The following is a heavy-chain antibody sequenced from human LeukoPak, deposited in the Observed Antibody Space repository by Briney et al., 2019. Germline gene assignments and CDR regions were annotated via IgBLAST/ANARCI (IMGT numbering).Heavy chain of an antibody. J-gene: IGHJ5*02. CDR2: INHSGST. Sequence: PSETLSLTCAVYGGYFSGYYWSWIRQPPGKGLEWIGEINHSGSTNYNPSLKSRVTISVDTSKNQFSLKLSSVTAADTAVYYCARGIPRVKVVLQGSWFDPWGQGTLVTVSS. CDR1: GGYFSGYY. V-gene: IGHV4-34*01. CDR3: ARGIPRVKVVLQGSWFDP. D-gene: IGHD3-22*01.